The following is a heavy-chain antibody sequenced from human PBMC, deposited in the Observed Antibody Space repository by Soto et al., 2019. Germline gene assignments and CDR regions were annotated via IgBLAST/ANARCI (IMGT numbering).Heavy chain of an antibody. CDR2: TKHKAASYTT. J-gene: IGHJ4*02. D-gene: IGHD4-4*01. CDR3: VNLQFSRWFY. Sequence: GSLRLSCAASGSTLSDHFMEWVRQAPGKGLEWVGRTKHKAASYTTDYAASVNGRFTISRDDSKNSLYLQMNSLKTEDTAMYYCVNLQFSRWFYWGLGTLVTVSS. V-gene: IGHV3-72*01. CDR1: GSTLSDHF.